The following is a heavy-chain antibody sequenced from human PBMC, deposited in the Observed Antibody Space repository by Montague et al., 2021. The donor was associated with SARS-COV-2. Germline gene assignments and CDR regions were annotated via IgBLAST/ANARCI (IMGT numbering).Heavy chain of an antibody. D-gene: IGHD2-21*01. CDR3: GVIPLDAFDI. CDR2: ISSSSSYI. V-gene: IGHV3-21*01. Sequence: SLRLSCAASGFTFSSYSMNWVRQAPGKGLEWLSSISSSSSYIYYADSVKGRFTISRDNAKNSLYLQMNSLRAEDTAVYYCGVIPLDAFDIWGQGTMVTVSS. J-gene: IGHJ3*02. CDR1: GFTFSSYS.